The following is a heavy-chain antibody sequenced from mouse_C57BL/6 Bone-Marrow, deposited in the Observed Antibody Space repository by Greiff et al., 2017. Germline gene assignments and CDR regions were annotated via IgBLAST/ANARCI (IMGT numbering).Heavy chain of an antibody. CDR2: INYDGSST. V-gene: IGHV5-16*01. CDR3: ARCITTVVAHYFDY. CDR1: GFTFSDYY. D-gene: IGHD1-1*01. J-gene: IGHJ2*01. Sequence: EVKLVESEGGLVQPGSSMKLSCTASGFTFSDYYMAWVRQVPEKGLEWVANINYDGSSTYYLDSLKSRFIISRDNAKNILYLQMRSLKSEDTATYYCARCITTVVAHYFDYWGQGTTLTVSS.